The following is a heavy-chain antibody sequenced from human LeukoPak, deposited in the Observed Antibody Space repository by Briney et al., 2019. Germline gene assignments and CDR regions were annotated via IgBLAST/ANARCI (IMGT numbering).Heavy chain of an antibody. CDR3: ARDSVVVPAAMSMLFDY. CDR2: ISYDGSNK. Sequence: GGSLRLSCAASGFTFSSYVMHWVRQAPGKGLEWVAVISYDGSNKYYADSVKGRFTISRDNSKNTLYLQMNSLRAEDTAVYYCARDSVVVPAAMSMLFDYWGQGTLVTVSS. CDR1: GFTFSSYV. D-gene: IGHD2-2*01. J-gene: IGHJ4*02. V-gene: IGHV3-30*19.